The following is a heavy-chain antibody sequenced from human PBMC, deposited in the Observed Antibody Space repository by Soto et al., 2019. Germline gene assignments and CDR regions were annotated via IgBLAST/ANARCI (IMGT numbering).Heavy chain of an antibody. V-gene: IGHV3-53*01. CDR1: GFSVCSNY. CDR2: IYSGGST. CDR3: ARGSYDFWGGYLPSYYYYVMDS. J-gene: IGHJ6*02. Sequence: PXGSLRLSFTASGFSVCSNYMSAVCQAPGRGLEWVTVIYSGGSTYYADAVKGRFTISRDNSKNTLYLQMNSLRAEDTAVYYCARGSYDFWGGYLPSYYYYVMDSWGQGTTVTVSS. D-gene: IGHD3-3*01.